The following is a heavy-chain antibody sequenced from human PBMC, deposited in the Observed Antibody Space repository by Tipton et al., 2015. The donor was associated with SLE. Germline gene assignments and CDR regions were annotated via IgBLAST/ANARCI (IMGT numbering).Heavy chain of an antibody. V-gene: IGHV4-31*03. CDR2: IYYSGST. CDR1: GGSIGSGGYY. Sequence: TLSLTCTVSGGSIGSGGYYWSWIRQHPGKGLEWIGYIYYSGSTYYNPSLKSRVTISVDTSKNQFSLKLSSVTAADTAVYYCARVGFSIAAAGTYAFDIWGQGTMVTVSS. CDR3: ARVGFSIAAAGTYAFDI. D-gene: IGHD6-13*01. J-gene: IGHJ3*02.